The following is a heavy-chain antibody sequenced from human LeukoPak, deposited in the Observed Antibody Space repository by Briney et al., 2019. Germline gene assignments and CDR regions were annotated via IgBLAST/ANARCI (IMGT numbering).Heavy chain of an antibody. D-gene: IGHD2-15*01. J-gene: IGHJ4*02. CDR3: ASAVCSGGSCYWDY. Sequence: SETLSLTCAVHGGSFSGYYWSWIRQPPGKGLEWIGEINHSGSTNYNPSLKSRVTISVDTSKNQFSLKLSSVTAADTAVYYCASAVCSGGSCYWDYWGQGTLVTVSS. CDR2: INHSGST. CDR1: GGSFSGYY. V-gene: IGHV4-34*01.